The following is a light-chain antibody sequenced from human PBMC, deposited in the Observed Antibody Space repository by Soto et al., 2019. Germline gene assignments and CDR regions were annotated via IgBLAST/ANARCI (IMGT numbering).Light chain of an antibody. J-gene: IGKJ1*01. CDR2: AAS. V-gene: IGKV1-6*01. Sequence: AIQMTQSPSSLSAYVGDRVTIPCRASQGIRNDLGWYQQKPGKAPKLLIYAASGLQSGVPSRFSGSGSGTDFTLTISSLQPEDFATYYCLQDYNYPPTFGQGTKVDIK. CDR3: LQDYNYPPT. CDR1: QGIRND.